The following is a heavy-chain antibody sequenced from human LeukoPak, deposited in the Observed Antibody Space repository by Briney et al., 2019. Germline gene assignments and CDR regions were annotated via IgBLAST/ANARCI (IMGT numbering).Heavy chain of an antibody. D-gene: IGHD4-11*01. Sequence: SETLSLTCPVSGGSISSYYWSWIRQPPGKGLAWIGYISYSGSTNYIPSLKSRVTISVDTSKNQFSLKLSSVTAADTAVYYCARPHYSNYQFDYWGQGTLVTVSS. CDR1: GGSISSYY. J-gene: IGHJ4*02. CDR3: ARPHYSNYQFDY. V-gene: IGHV4-59*08. CDR2: ISYSGST.